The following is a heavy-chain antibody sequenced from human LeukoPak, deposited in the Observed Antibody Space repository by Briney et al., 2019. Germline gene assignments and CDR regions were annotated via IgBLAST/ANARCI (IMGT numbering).Heavy chain of an antibody. D-gene: IGHD6-19*01. V-gene: IGHV3-30*18. J-gene: IGHJ4*02. CDR3: AKSDSSGKPLYYFDY. CDR1: GFTFSSYG. Sequence: GGSLRLSCAASGFTFSSYGMHWVRQAPGKGLEWVAVISYDGSNKYYADSVKGRFTNSRDNSKNTLYLQMNSLRAEDTAVYYCAKSDSSGKPLYYFDYWGQGTLVTVSS. CDR2: ISYDGSNK.